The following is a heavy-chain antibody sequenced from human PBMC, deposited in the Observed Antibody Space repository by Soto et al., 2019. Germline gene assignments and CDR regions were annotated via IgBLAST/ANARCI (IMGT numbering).Heavy chain of an antibody. Sequence: ESGGGVVKTSGSLRIACAASGFTFSDYYMSWVRQAPGKGLGWVSYISSSGNTIYYADSVKGRFTISRDNAKNSVYLQMNRRRAEDTALYFCAKMSSENYYDPVFSWGQGTLVTVSS. CDR3: AKMSSENYYDPVFS. V-gene: IGHV3-11*01. D-gene: IGHD3-22*01. CDR2: ISSSGNTI. CDR1: GFTFSDYY. J-gene: IGHJ5*02.